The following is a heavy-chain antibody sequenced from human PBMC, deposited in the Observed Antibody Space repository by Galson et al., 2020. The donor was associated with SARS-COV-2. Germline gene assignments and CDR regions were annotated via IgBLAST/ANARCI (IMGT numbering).Heavy chain of an antibody. CDR2: IYTSGST. Sequence: ETSETLSLTCTVSGGSISSYYWSWIRQPAGKGLEWIGRIYTSGSTNYNPSLKSRVTMSVDTSKNQFSLKLSSVTAADTAVYYCARDAYDFWSGYYILGDYYYYGMDVWGQGTTVTVSS. CDR3: ARDAYDFWSGYYILGDYYYYGMDV. D-gene: IGHD3-3*01. J-gene: IGHJ6*02. CDR1: GGSISSYY. V-gene: IGHV4-4*07.